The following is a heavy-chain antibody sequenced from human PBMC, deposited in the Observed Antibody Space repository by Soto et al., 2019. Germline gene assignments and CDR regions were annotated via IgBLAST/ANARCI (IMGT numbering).Heavy chain of an antibody. J-gene: IGHJ5*02. CDR2: INHSGST. Sequence: SETLSLTCAVYVGSFSGYYWSWIRQPPGKGLEWIGEINHSGSTNYNPSLKSRVTISVDTSKNQFSLKLSSVTAADTAVYYCARGRGVADIAASPRGFDPWGQGTLVTVSS. CDR1: VGSFSGYY. CDR3: ARGRGVADIAASPRGFDP. D-gene: IGHD6-6*01. V-gene: IGHV4-34*01.